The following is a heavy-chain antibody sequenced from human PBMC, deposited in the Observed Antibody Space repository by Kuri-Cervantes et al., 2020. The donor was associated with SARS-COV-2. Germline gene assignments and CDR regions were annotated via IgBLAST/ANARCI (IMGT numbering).Heavy chain of an antibody. V-gene: IGHV3-23*01. CDR1: GFTFSSYA. CDR2: ISGSGGST. Sequence: GGSLRLSCAASGFTFSSYAMSWVRQAPGKGLEWVSAISGSGGSTYYADSVKGRFTISRDNSKNTLYLQMNSLRAEDTAVYYCAKDRRGRWLQLPPPFDYWGQGTLVTVSS. CDR3: AKDRRGRWLQLPPPFDY. J-gene: IGHJ4*02. D-gene: IGHD5-24*01.